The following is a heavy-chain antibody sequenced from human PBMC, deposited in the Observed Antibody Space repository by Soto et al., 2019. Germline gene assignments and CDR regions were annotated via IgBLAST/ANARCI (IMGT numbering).Heavy chain of an antibody. CDR2: IYWDDDR. Sequence: QITLKESGPTLVKPTQTLTLTCTFSGFSLSTSGLGVGWIRQPPGKALEWLAFIYWDDDRRYSPSLKSRLTTXKXTXXTQVVLTVTNMDPVDTGTYYCAHTLATAGLRILDYWGQGTLVTVSS. CDR1: GFSLSTSGLG. J-gene: IGHJ4*02. CDR3: AHTLATAGLRILDY. D-gene: IGHD6-13*01. V-gene: IGHV2-5*02.